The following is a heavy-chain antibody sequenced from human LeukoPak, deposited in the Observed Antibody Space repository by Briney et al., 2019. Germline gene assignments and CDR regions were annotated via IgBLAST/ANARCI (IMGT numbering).Heavy chain of an antibody. Sequence: GASVKVSCKASGYTFTGYYMHWVRQAPGQGLEWMGWINPNSGGTNYAQKFQGRVTMTRDTSISTAYMELSRLRSDDTAVYYCASVTYSDTSSDFDYWGQGALVTVSS. CDR3: ASVTYSDTSSDFDY. V-gene: IGHV1-2*02. D-gene: IGHD3-16*01. CDR2: INPNSGGT. J-gene: IGHJ4*02. CDR1: GYTFTGYY.